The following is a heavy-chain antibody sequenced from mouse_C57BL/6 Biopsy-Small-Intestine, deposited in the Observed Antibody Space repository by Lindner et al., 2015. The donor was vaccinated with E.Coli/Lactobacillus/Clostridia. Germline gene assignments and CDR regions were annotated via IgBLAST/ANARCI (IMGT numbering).Heavy chain of an antibody. CDR3: ARIGSYYSNYGRFAY. V-gene: IGHV1-84*01. J-gene: IGHJ3*01. Sequence: VQLQESGPELVKPGASVKMSCKASGYTFTTYVMYWVKQKPGQGLEWIGWIYPGSGDTKYNEKFKGKATLTVDTSSSTVYMQLSSLTSEDSAVYYCARIGSYYSNYGRFAYWGQGTLVTVSA. D-gene: IGHD2-5*01. CDR1: GYTFTTYV. CDR2: IYPGSGDT.